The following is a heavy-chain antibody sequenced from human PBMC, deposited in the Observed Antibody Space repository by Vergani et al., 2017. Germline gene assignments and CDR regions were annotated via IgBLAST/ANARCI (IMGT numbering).Heavy chain of an antibody. CDR2: TYHSGGA. D-gene: IGHD3-9*01. J-gene: IGHJ4*02. CDR3: ARTESFILRYFRWAL. V-gene: IGHV4-39*01. Sequence: QLHLQESGPGLVKPSETLSLTCTVSGGSITSSSYYWGCIRQPPGKGLEWIGNTYHSGGAYYNTSLKGRVTISVVTSNNQFCLEVTSVTAADTAMYFCARTESFILRYFRWALWGQGTLVTVSS. CDR1: GGSITSSSYY.